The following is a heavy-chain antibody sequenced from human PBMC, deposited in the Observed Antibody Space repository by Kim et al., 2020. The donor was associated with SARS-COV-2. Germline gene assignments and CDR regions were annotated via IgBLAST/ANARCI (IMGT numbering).Heavy chain of an antibody. V-gene: IGHV7-4-1*02. CDR2: INTITGNP. J-gene: IGHJ4*02. CDR3: ARVISSSWFDY. CDR1: GYTFTSYA. Sequence: ASVKVSCKASGYTFTSYAMTWVRQAPGQGLEWMGWINTITGNPTYAQGFTGRFVFSLDTSVSTADLQISSLKADDTAVYYCARVISSSWFDYWGQGTVVTVSS. D-gene: IGHD6-13*01.